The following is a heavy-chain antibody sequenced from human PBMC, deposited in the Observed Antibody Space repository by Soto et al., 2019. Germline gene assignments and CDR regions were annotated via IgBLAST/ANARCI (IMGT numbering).Heavy chain of an antibody. D-gene: IGHD4-4*01. J-gene: IGHJ4*02. CDR3: AGDSAYSNYAFDF. CDR2: IIPILGRA. Sequence: QVQLVQSGAEVKKPGSSVKVSCKASGGSVSNYTLSWVRQAPGQGLQWMGRIIPILGRANYAENFQGRLTIIADKSTSTAYMELSSFRSADTAVYLCAGDSAYSNYAFDFWGEGTLVIVSS. CDR1: GGSVSNYT. V-gene: IGHV1-69*08.